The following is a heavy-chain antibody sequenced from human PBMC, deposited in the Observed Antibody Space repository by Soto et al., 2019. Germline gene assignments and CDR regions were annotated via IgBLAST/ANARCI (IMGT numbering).Heavy chain of an antibody. CDR1: GGTFSSYT. J-gene: IGHJ6*02. CDR3: ARVSGSYSDPLGYGMDV. V-gene: IGHV1-69*02. Sequence: QVQLVQSGAEVKKPGSSVKVSCKASGGTFSSYTISWVRQAPGQGLEWMGRIIPILGIANYAQKFQGRVTITADKATSTAYMELSSLRSEDTAVYYCARVSGSYSDPLGYGMDVWGQGTTVTVSS. D-gene: IGHD1-26*01. CDR2: IIPILGIA.